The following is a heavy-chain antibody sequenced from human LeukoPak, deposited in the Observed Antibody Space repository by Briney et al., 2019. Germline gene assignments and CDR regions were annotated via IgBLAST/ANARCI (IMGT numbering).Heavy chain of an antibody. J-gene: IGHJ4*02. V-gene: IGHV4-39*07. CDR1: GGSISSSSYY. CDR2: IYYSGST. Sequence: SETLSLTCTVSGGSISSSSYYWGWIRQSPGKGLEWIGNIYYSGSTNYNPSLKSRVTISVDTSKNQFSLKLSSVTAADTAVYYCARLWGSREWGYWGQGTLVTVSS. D-gene: IGHD3-3*01. CDR3: ARLWGSREWGY.